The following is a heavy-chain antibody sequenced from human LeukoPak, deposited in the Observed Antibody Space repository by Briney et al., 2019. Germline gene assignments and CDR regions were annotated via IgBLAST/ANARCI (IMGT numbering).Heavy chain of an antibody. CDR2: ISYDGSNK. J-gene: IGHJ4*02. CDR3: AKRRGRWVLLGTWSDY. CDR1: GFIFSNYG. D-gene: IGHD1-26*01. V-gene: IGHV3-30*18. Sequence: PGGSLRLSCAASGFIFSNYGLHWVRQAPGKGLEWVAVISYDGSNKYYAESVKGRFTISRDNSKNTLYLQMNSLRVEDTAVYYCAKRRGRWVLLGTWSDYWGQGTLVTVSS.